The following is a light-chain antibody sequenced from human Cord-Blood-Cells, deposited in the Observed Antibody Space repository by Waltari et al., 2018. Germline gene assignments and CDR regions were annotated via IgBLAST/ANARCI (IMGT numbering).Light chain of an antibody. J-gene: IGKJ2*01. CDR2: AAS. CDR1: QSISSY. Sequence: DIQMTQSPSSLSASVGDRVTITCRASQSISSYLNLYQQKPGKAPKLLIYAASSLQSGVPARFSGSGSGTDFTLTISSLQPEDFATYYCQQSYSTPYTFGQVIKLEIK. CDR3: QQSYSTPYT. V-gene: IGKV1-39*01.